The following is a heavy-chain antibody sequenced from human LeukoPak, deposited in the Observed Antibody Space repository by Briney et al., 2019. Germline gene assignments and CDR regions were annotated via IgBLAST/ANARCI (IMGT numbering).Heavy chain of an antibody. Sequence: ASVKVSCKASGYTFTSYGISWVRQAPGQGLEWMGWISAYNGNTNYAQKLQGRATMTTDTSTSTAYMELSSLRSEDTAVYYCARESGYCSSTSCRGDYYYYYMDVWGKGTTVTISS. CDR3: ARESGYCSSTSCRGDYYYYYMDV. CDR1: GYTFTSYG. D-gene: IGHD2-2*03. V-gene: IGHV1-18*01. J-gene: IGHJ6*03. CDR2: ISAYNGNT.